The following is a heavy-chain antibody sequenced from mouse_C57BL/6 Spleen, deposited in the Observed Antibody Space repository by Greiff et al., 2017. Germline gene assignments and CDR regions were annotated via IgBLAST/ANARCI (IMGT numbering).Heavy chain of an antibody. CDR2: ITPSSGYT. D-gene: IGHD3-2*02. J-gene: IGHJ4*01. CDR3: ATAEAAQARSFMDY. V-gene: IGHV1-7*01. Sequence: VQLQQSGAELAKPGASVKLSCKASGYTFTSYWLHWVKQRPGQGLEWIGYITPSSGYTKYNQKFKDKATLTADKSSSTAYMQLSSLTYEDSAVYYCATAEAAQARSFMDYWGQGTSVTVSS. CDR1: GYTFTSYW.